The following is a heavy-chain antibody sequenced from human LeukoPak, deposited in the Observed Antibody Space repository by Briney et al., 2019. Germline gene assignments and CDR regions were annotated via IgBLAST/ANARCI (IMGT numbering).Heavy chain of an antibody. CDR2: IYSGGST. V-gene: IGHV3-53*01. CDR1: GFTFSSYS. CDR3: ARDRKLGPYYYYYGMDV. D-gene: IGHD7-27*01. Sequence: GGSLRLSCAASGFTFSSYSMNWVRQAPGKGLEWVSVIYSGGSTYYADSVKGRFTISRDNSKNTLYLQMNSLRAEDTAVYYCARDRKLGPYYYYYGMDVWGQGTTVTVSS. J-gene: IGHJ6*02.